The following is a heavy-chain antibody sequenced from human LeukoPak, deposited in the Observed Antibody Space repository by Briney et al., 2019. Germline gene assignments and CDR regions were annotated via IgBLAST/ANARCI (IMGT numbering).Heavy chain of an antibody. J-gene: IGHJ4*02. Sequence: GGSLRLSCAASGFTFSSYSMNWVRQAPGKGLEWVSSISSSSSYIYYADSVKGRFTISRDNAKNSLYLQMNSLRAEDTAVYYCARDLRSDGWDHWGQGTLVTVSS. CDR3: ARDLRSDGWDH. CDR1: GFTFSSYS. D-gene: IGHD4-17*01. CDR2: ISSSSSYI. V-gene: IGHV3-21*01.